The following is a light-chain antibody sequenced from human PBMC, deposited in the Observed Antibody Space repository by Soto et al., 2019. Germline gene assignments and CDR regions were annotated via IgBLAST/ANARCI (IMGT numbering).Light chain of an antibody. V-gene: IGLV4-69*01. Sequence: QLVLTQSPSASASLGASVKLTCTLSSGHSSYAIAWHQQQPEKGPRYLMKLNSDGSHSKGDGIPDRFSGSSSGAERYLTISSLQSEYEADDYCQTWGTGIQVFGTGTKLTVL. CDR2: LNSDGSH. CDR1: SGHSSYA. CDR3: QTWGTGIQV. J-gene: IGLJ1*01.